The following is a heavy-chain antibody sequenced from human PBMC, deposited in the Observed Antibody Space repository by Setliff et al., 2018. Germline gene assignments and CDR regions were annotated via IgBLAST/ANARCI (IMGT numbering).Heavy chain of an antibody. CDR3: AREEDYYEDGYYFVGHLGLYL. V-gene: IGHV4-4*07. CDR1: GVSINTYY. D-gene: IGHD3-22*01. Sequence: PSETLSLTCSVSGVSINTYYWSWIRQPAGKGLEWIGRIYSGGNTNYNPSLKSRVTMSVDTSKNQFSLRLTSVTASDTAIYYCAREEDYYEDGYYFVGHLGLYLWGRGTPVTVS. J-gene: IGHJ2*01. CDR2: IYSGGNT.